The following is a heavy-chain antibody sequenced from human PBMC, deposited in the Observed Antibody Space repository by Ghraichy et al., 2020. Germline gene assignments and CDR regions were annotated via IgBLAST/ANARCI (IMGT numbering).Heavy chain of an antibody. CDR3: ARALSYDILTGYYIPPFPREFDY. CDR1: GFTFSSYE. Sequence: GVLRLSCAASGFTFSSYEMNWVRQAPGKGLEWVSYISSGGSTIYYADSVKGRFTISRDNAKNSLYLQMNSLRAEDTAVYYCARALSYDILTGYYIPPFPREFDYWGQGTLVTVSS. J-gene: IGHJ4*02. CDR2: ISSGGSTI. V-gene: IGHV3-48*03. D-gene: IGHD3-9*01.